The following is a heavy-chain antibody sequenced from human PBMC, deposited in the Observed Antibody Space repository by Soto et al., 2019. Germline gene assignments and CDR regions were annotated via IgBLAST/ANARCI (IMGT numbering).Heavy chain of an antibody. Sequence: ASVKVSCKGSGYAFTGYYMHWVRQAPGQGLEWMGWINPNSGGTNYAQKLQGRVTMTRDPSISTAYMELSRLRSDDTAVYYCARDIDMDIVVEVAATAPGYWGQGTLVTVSS. V-gene: IGHV1-2*02. CDR2: INPNSGGT. J-gene: IGHJ4*02. CDR1: GYAFTGYY. D-gene: IGHD2-15*01. CDR3: ARDIDMDIVVEVAATAPGY.